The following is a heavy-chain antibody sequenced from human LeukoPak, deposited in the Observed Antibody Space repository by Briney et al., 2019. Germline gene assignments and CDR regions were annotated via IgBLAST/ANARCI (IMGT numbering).Heavy chain of an antibody. CDR3: ARDFSGPSAFDT. J-gene: IGHJ3*02. CDR1: GFTFSSYS. V-gene: IGHV3-48*01. Sequence: EGSLRLSCVASGFTFSSYSMNWVRQAPGKGLEWVSYISSSSSTIYYADSVKGRFTISRDNAKNSLYLQMNSLRAEDTAVYYCARDFSGPSAFDTWGQGTMVTVSS. CDR2: ISSSSSTI. D-gene: IGHD2/OR15-2a*01.